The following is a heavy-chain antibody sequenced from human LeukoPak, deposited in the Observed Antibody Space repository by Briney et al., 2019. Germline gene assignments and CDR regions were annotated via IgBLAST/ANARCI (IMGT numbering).Heavy chain of an antibody. V-gene: IGHV1-18*01. CDR2: ISAYNGNT. J-gene: IGHJ5*02. CDR1: GYTFTSYG. CDR3: ARGWTYYDFWSGYYNWFGP. Sequence: ASVKVSCKASGYTFTSYGISWVRQAPGQGLEWMGWISAYNGNTNYAQKLQGRVTMTTDTSTSTAYMELRSLRSDDTAVYYCARGWTYYDFWSGYYNWFGPWGQGTLVTVSS. D-gene: IGHD3-3*01.